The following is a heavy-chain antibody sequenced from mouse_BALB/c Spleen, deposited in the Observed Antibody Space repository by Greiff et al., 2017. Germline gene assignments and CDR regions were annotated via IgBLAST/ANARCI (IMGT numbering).Heavy chain of an antibody. Sequence: VQLQQSGPGLVQPSQSLSITCTVSGFSLTSYGVHWVRQSPGKGLEWLGVIWSGGSTDYNAAFISRLSISKDNSKSQVFFKMNSLQANDTAIYYCARNDRYDVDYAMDYWGQGTSVTVSS. CDR2: IWSGGST. CDR3: ARNDRYDVDYAMDY. D-gene: IGHD2-14*01. CDR1: GFSLTSYG. V-gene: IGHV2-2*02. J-gene: IGHJ4*01.